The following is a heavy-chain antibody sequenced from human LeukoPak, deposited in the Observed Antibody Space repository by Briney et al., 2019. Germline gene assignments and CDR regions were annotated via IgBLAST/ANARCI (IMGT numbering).Heavy chain of an antibody. CDR2: ISYDGSNK. Sequence: PGGSLRLSCAASGFTFSSYGMHWVRQAPGKGLEWVAVISYDGSNKYYADSVKGRFTISRDNSKNTLYLQMNSLRAEDTAVYYCAKDHIRYLFDPWGQGTLVTVSS. J-gene: IGHJ5*02. V-gene: IGHV3-30*18. CDR1: GFTFSSYG. D-gene: IGHD3-9*01. CDR3: AKDHIRYLFDP.